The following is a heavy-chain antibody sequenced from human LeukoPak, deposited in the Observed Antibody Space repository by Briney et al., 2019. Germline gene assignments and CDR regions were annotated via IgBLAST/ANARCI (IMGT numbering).Heavy chain of an antibody. Sequence: ASVKVSCKASGYTFTSYGISWVRQAPGQGLEWMGWISAYNGNTNYAQKLQGRVTMTTDTSTSTAYMELRSLRSDDTAVYYCARGTQRRRVVVVAATTYYMDVWGKGTTVTVSS. V-gene: IGHV1-18*01. CDR3: ARGTQRRRVVVVAATTYYMDV. D-gene: IGHD2-15*01. CDR1: GYTFTSYG. CDR2: ISAYNGNT. J-gene: IGHJ6*03.